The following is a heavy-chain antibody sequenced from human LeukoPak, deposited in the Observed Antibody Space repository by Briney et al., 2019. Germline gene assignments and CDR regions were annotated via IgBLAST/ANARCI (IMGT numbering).Heavy chain of an antibody. J-gene: IGHJ6*03. CDR3: ARVRGGWKYMDV. Sequence: GASVKVSCKASGYTFTSYDINWVRQAPGQGLEWMGWMNPNSGNTGYAQKFQGRVTMTRNTSISTAYMELSSLRSEDTAVYYCARVRGGWKYMDVWGKGTTVTVSS. CDR1: GYTFTSYD. V-gene: IGHV1-8*01. CDR2: MNPNSGNT. D-gene: IGHD1-1*01.